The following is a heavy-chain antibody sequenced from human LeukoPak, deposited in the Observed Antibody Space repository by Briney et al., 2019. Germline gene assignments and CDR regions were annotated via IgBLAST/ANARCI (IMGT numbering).Heavy chain of an antibody. V-gene: IGHV1-69*05. CDR2: IIPIFGTA. CDR1: GGTFSSYA. CDR3: ATFSGWYGNSAIEYFQH. J-gene: IGHJ1*01. D-gene: IGHD6-19*01. Sequence: ASVKVSCKASGGTFSSYAISWVRQAPGQGLEWMGGIIPIFGTANYAQKFQGRVTMTRDTSTSTVYMELSSLRSEDTAVYYCATFSGWYGNSAIEYFQHWGQGTPVTVSS.